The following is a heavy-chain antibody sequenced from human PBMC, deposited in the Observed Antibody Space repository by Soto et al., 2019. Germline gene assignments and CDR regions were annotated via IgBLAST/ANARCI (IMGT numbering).Heavy chain of an antibody. V-gene: IGHV3-30*03. D-gene: IGHD4-4*01. Sequence: QVQLAESGGGVVQPGRSLRLSCVASGFTFSRHAMHWVRQAPGKGLEWVAVTSSDGSKKYYGDSVQGRFTISRDNDKNTVFLEMNSLEGEDTAVYFCARGMXYSVGSFFQFWGQGTVVTVSS. CDR1: GFTFSRHA. J-gene: IGHJ4*02. CDR3: ARGMXYSVGSFFQF. CDR2: TSSDGSKK.